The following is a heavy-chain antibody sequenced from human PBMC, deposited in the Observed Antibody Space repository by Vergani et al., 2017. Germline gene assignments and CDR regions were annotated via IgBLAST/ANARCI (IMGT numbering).Heavy chain of an antibody. CDR2: ISIDGSIT. CDR3: ARGNYYGSGTYVDP. Sequence: QVQLVESGGGVVQPGRSLRVSCAGSGFTFTNYDMHWVRQAPGKGLEWVEVISIDGSITHYGDSVKGRVTISRDTSKNTLHLQINNLRVEDTAVYYCARGNYYGSGTYVDPWGQGTLVTVSS. J-gene: IGHJ5*02. D-gene: IGHD3-10*01. V-gene: IGHV3-30*19. CDR1: GFTFTNYD.